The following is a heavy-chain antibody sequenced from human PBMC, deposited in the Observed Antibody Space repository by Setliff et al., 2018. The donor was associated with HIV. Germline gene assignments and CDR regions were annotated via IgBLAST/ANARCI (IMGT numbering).Heavy chain of an antibody. CDR3: ARQYYYDSSGYHYYFDY. D-gene: IGHD3-22*01. CDR2: IYTSGST. V-gene: IGHV4-61*02. J-gene: IGHJ4*02. CDR1: GGSISSGSYY. Sequence: TLSLTCTVSGGSISSGSYYWSWIRQPAGKGLEWIGRIYTSGSTTYNPSLKSRVTISVHTSKDQFSLKLNSVTAADTAVYYCARQYYYDSSGYHYYFDYWGQGTLVTVSS.